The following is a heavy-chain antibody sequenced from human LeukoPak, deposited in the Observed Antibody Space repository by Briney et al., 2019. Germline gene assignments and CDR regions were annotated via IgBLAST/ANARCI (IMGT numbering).Heavy chain of an antibody. Sequence: SETLSLTCTVSGGSISSYYWSWIRQPPGKGLEWIGYIYYSGSTNYNPSLKSRVTISVDTSKNQFSLKLSSVTAADTAVYYCARTFGQLAWSTRDYWGQGTLVTVSS. CDR2: IYYSGST. D-gene: IGHD6-6*01. V-gene: IGHV4-59*08. CDR1: GGSISSYY. J-gene: IGHJ4*02. CDR3: ARTFGQLAWSTRDY.